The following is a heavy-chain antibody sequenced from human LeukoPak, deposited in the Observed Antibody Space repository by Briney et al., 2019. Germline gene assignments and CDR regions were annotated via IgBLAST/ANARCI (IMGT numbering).Heavy chain of an antibody. D-gene: IGHD5-18*01. V-gene: IGHV1-2*02. CDR1: GYTFTGYY. J-gene: IGHJ5*02. Sequence: ASVKVSCKASGYTFTGYYMHWVRQAPGQGLEWMGWINPNSGGTNYAQKFQGRVTMTRDTSISTAYMELSRLRSDDTAVYYCARDRARGYSYGVRGNFDPWGQGTLVTVSS. CDR2: INPNSGGT. CDR3: ARDRARGYSYGVRGNFDP.